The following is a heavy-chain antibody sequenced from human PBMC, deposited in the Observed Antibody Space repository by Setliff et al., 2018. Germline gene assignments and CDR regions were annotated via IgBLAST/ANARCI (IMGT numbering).Heavy chain of an antibody. CDR3: ARMPTSGYYASPKYYMDV. J-gene: IGHJ6*03. CDR2: ISPSGSFI. D-gene: IGHD3-22*01. Sequence: PGGSLRLSCEGPGFSFSSYGLHWVRQAPGKGLEWVASISPSGSFIYYADSVKGRFTISRDNSRRSVLLQIDSLRVEDTAVYFCARMPTSGYYASPKYYMDVWGKGTTVTVSS. CDR1: GFSFSSYG. V-gene: IGHV3-21*01.